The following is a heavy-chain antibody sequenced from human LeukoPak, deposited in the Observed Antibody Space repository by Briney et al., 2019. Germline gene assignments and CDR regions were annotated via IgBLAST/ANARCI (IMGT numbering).Heavy chain of an antibody. D-gene: IGHD1-26*01. CDR2: IYSTGSA. CDR1: GDSISSSTYY. Sequence: PSETLSLTCSVSGDSISSSTYYWGWIRQPPGKGLEWIGSIYSTGSAYYNPSLKSRVTISVDTSKNQFSLKLRSVTAADTSVYYCASLRPPIVGSTLLDYWGQGTLVTVSS. V-gene: IGHV4-39*01. CDR3: ASLRPPIVGSTLLDY. J-gene: IGHJ4*02.